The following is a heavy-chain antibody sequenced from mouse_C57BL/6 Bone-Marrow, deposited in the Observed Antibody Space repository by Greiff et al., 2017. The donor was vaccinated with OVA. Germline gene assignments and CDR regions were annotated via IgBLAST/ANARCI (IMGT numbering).Heavy chain of an antibody. D-gene: IGHD1-1*01. CDR3: ARRDNYYGSSYYAMDY. CDR2: INPNNGGT. V-gene: IGHV1-18*01. J-gene: IGHJ4*01. CDR1: GYTFTDYN. Sequence: EVQGVESGPELVKPGASVKIPCKASGYTFTDYNMDWVKQSHGKSLEWIGDINPNNGGTIYNQKFKGKATLTVDKSSSTAYMELRSLTSEDTAVYYCARRDNYYGSSYYAMDYWGQGTSVTVSS.